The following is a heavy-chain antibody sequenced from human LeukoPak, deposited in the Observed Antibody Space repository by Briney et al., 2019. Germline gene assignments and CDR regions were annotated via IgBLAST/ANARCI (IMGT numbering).Heavy chain of an antibody. CDR2: IYYSGST. V-gene: IGHV4-59*01. J-gene: IGHJ4*02. Sequence: PGGSLRLSCAASGFTFSSYAMSWVRQPPGKGLEWIGYIYYSGSTNYNPSLKSRVTISMDTSKNQFSLKLSSVTAADAAVYYCARTNYDFWSAVDYWGQGTLVTVSS. D-gene: IGHD3-3*01. CDR1: GFTFSSYA. CDR3: ARTNYDFWSAVDY.